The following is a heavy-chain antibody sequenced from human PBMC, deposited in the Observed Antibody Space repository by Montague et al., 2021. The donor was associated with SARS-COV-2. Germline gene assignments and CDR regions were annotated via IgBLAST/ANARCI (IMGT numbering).Heavy chain of an antibody. J-gene: IGHJ4*02. V-gene: IGHV3-23*01. D-gene: IGHD3-3*01. CDR1: GFTFSNYA. Sequence: SLRLSFAASGFTFSNYAMSWVRLAPGKGLEWVSAISGSGGSTYYADSVKGRFTISRDNSKNTLYLQMNSLRAEDTAVYYCAKDPHYDFWSGYYLDYWGQGTLVTVSS. CDR3: AKDPHYDFWSGYYLDY. CDR2: ISGSGGST.